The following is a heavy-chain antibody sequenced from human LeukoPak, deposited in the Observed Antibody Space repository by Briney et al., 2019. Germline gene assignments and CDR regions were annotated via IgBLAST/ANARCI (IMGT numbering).Heavy chain of an antibody. CDR3: ARDPYDYVWGSYRHGAFDI. CDR1: GFTFSSYA. D-gene: IGHD3-16*02. V-gene: IGHV3-23*01. Sequence: GGSLRLSCVASGFTFSSYAMNWVRQAPGKGLEWVSAISDGGGSTYYADSVKGRFTISRDNAKNSLYLQMNSLRAEDTAVYYCARDPYDYVWGSYRHGAFDIWGQGTMVTVSS. CDR2: ISDGGGST. J-gene: IGHJ3*02.